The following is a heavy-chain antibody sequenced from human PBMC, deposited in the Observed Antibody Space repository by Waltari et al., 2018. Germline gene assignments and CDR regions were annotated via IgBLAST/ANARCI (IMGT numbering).Heavy chain of an antibody. CDR1: GDSVASNGAA. D-gene: IGHD6-19*01. Sequence: QVQLQQSGPGLVKPSQTLSLTCVISGDSVASNGAAWNWIRQSPSRGLEWLGRTYYSTKWYNDYAASVKSRITINPDTTKNQFSLQLNSVTPEDTAVYYCARGKVSAFDYWGQGALVTVSS. CDR3: ARGKVSAFDY. J-gene: IGHJ4*02. CDR2: TYYSTKWYN. V-gene: IGHV6-1*01.